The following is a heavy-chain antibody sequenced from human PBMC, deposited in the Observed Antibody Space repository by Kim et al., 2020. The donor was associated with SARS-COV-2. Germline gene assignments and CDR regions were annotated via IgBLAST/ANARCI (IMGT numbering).Heavy chain of an antibody. CDR1: GFTFSSYW. CDR2: IKQDGSEK. Sequence: GGSLRLSCAASGFTFSSYWMSWVRQAPGKGLEWVANIKQDGSEKYYVDSVKGRFTISRDNAKNSLYLQMNSLRAEDTAVYYCARDRISLYCSGGSCYSDYWGQGTLVTVSS. CDR3: ARDRISLYCSGGSCYSDY. J-gene: IGHJ4*02. D-gene: IGHD2-15*01. V-gene: IGHV3-7*01.